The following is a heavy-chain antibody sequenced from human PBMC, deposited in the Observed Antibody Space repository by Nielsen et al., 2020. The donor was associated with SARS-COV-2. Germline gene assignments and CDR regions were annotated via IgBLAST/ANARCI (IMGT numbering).Heavy chain of an antibody. V-gene: IGHV3-30*18. CDR3: AKVISGYYYMDV. CDR2: ISYDGSNK. CDR1: GFTFSSYG. Sequence: GESLKISCAASGFTFSSYGMHWVRQAPGKGLEWVAVISYDGSNKYYADSVKGRFTISRDNSKNTLYLQMNSLRAEDTAVYYCAKVISGYYYMDVWGKGTTVTVSS. D-gene: IGHD6-25*01. J-gene: IGHJ6*03.